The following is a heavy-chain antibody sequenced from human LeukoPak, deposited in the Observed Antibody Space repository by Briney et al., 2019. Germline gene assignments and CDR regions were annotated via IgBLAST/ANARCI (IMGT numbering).Heavy chain of an antibody. J-gene: IGHJ4*02. CDR2: ISHGGTT. CDR1: GGSIDITNY. Sequence: SGTLSLTCGVSGGSIDITNYWSCVRQAPGKGLEWLGEISHGGTTNYNPSLRSQVAISMDRANNQFSLSLTSVTAADTAVYYCTRESRPFCPFAYWGQGVLVTVSS. V-gene: IGHV4-4*02. CDR3: TRESRPFCPFAY. D-gene: IGHD2-2*01.